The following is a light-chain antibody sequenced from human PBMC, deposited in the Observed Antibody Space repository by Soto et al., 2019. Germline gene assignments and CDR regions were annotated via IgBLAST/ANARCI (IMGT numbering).Light chain of an antibody. Sequence: QSALAQPASVSGSPGQSITISCTGTSSDVGAYNSVSWYQQHPHKAPQVIIYKGTQRPSGVSNRFSGSTSGNAASLTISGLQADDEADYFCCSSANESNYVFGNATKVTV. J-gene: IGLJ1*01. CDR2: KGT. CDR3: CSSANESNYV. CDR1: SSDVGAYNS. V-gene: IGLV2-23*01.